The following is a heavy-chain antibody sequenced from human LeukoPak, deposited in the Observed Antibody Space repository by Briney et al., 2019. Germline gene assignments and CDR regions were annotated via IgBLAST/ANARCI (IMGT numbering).Heavy chain of an antibody. J-gene: IGHJ3*02. V-gene: IGHV3-48*03. CDR3: AKDGGGDRGAFDI. Sequence: PGGSLRLSCAASGFTFSSYEMNWVRQAPGKGLEWVSYISSSGSTISYADSVKGRFTISRDNGKNSLYLQMNSLRAEDTAVYYCAKDGGGDRGAFDIWGQGTMVTVSS. D-gene: IGHD2-21*02. CDR1: GFTFSSYE. CDR2: ISSSGSTI.